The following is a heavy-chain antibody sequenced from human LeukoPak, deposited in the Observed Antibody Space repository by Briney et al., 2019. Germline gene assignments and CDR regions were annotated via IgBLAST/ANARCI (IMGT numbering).Heavy chain of an antibody. V-gene: IGHV4-61*02. J-gene: IGHJ4*02. D-gene: IGHD5-12*01. CDR3: ARGDSGYDCPLDY. CDR1: GGSISSGSYY. Sequence: SQTLSLTCTVSGGSISSGSYYWSWIRQPAGKGLEWIGRIYTSGSTNYNPSLKSRVTISVDTSKNQFSLKLSSVTAADTAVYYCARGDSGYDCPLDYWGQGTLVTVSS. CDR2: IYTSGST.